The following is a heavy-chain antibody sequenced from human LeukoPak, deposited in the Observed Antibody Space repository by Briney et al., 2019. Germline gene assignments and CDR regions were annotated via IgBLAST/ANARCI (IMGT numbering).Heavy chain of an antibody. CDR1: GFTFSSYA. V-gene: IGHV3-23*01. D-gene: IGHD5-18*01. Sequence: GGSLRLSCAASGFTFSSYAMSWVRQAPGKGLEWVSAISGSGGSTYYADSVKGRFTISRDNSKNTLYLQMNSLRAEDTAVYYCARVGPSALRLWLWVIFDYWGQGTLVTVSS. J-gene: IGHJ4*02. CDR2: ISGSGGST. CDR3: ARVGPSALRLWLWVIFDY.